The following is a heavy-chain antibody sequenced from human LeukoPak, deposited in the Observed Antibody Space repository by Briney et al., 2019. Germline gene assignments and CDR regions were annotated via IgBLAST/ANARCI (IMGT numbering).Heavy chain of an antibody. CDR1: GGSISSGGYS. CDR2: IYHSGST. Sequence: SETLSLTCAVSGGSISSGGYSWSWIRQPPGKGLEWIGYIYHSGSTYYNPSLKSRVTISVDRSKNQFSLKLSSVTAADTAVYYCARARVLRYFEWLSPVAWFDPWGQGTLVTVSS. V-gene: IGHV4-30-2*01. D-gene: IGHD3-9*01. CDR3: ARARVLRYFEWLSPVAWFDP. J-gene: IGHJ5*02.